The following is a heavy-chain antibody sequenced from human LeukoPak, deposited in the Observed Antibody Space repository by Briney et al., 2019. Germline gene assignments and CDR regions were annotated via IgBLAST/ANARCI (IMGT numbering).Heavy chain of an antibody. CDR3: ARDRLRWPKIDY. CDR1: GGSINTPNYY. J-gene: IGHJ4*02. CDR2: IFYSGGT. Sequence: TSETLSLTCTVSGGSINTPNYYWGWIRQTPGKGLEWIGNIFYSGGTYYSPSLTSRVTISLDTSRNQFSLKLSSVTAADTAVYYCARDRLRWPKIDYWGQGTLVTVSS. V-gene: IGHV4-39*07. D-gene: IGHD4-23*01.